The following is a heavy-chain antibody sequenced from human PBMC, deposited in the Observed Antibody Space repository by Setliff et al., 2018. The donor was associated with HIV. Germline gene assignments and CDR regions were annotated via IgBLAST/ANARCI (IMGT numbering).Heavy chain of an antibody. CDR1: GYTFTSYY. CDR3: AREDCSGGSCYGSDY. D-gene: IGHD2-15*01. CDR2: INPSGGST. J-gene: IGHJ4*02. Sequence: ASVKVSCKASGYTFTSYYMHWVRQAPGQGLEWMGIINPSGGSTSYAQKFQGRVTMTRDTSTSTAYMELSSLRSEDTAVYYCAREDCSGGSCYGSDYWGQGTLVTVSS. V-gene: IGHV1-46*01.